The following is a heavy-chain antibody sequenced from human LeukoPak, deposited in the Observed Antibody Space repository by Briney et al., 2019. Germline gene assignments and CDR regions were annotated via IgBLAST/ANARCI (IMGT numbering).Heavy chain of an antibody. CDR2: IYHGGST. CDR1: GYSIGSGYY. V-gene: IGHV4-38-2*02. D-gene: IGHD1-26*01. Sequence: PSETLSLTCTVSGYSIGSGYYWGWIRLPPGKGLEWLGSIYHGGSTYFHPPLTSRVAISVDTSKHQSSLKLRSVTAADTAVYYCARVVDSGSYYEHDYWGQGTLVTVSS. J-gene: IGHJ4*02. CDR3: ARVVDSGSYYEHDY.